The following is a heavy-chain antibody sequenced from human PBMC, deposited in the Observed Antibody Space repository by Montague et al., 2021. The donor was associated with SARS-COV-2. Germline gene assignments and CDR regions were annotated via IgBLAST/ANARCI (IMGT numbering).Heavy chain of an antibody. J-gene: IGHJ4*02. CDR2: MHLTGKT. V-gene: IGHV4-4*07. D-gene: IGHD1/OR15-1a*01. CDR3: ARDRFEFGAGRQGTIDF. CDR1: GSWNTGED. Sequence: SETLSLTCSRPGSWNTGEDRKSIRQPPGKGLEWIRRMHLTGKTNFSLFFSSRLTMSADTSKNQFSLKLTSVTAADTAIYFCARDRFEFGAGRQGTIDFWGRGTLVTVSS.